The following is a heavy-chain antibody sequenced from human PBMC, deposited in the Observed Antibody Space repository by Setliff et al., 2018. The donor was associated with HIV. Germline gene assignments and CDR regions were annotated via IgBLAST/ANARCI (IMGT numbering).Heavy chain of an antibody. CDR3: ARAAAGNTGPFDL. CDR2: IYTSGST. D-gene: IGHD4-17*01. Sequence: SETLFLTCTVSVASMSSYYWSWIRQPAGKGLEWIGRIYTSGSTNYNPSLKSRVTMSVDTSKNQFSLKLTSVTASDTAVYYCARAAAGNTGPFDLWGQGSPVTVSS. J-gene: IGHJ4*02. V-gene: IGHV4-4*07. CDR1: VASMSSYY.